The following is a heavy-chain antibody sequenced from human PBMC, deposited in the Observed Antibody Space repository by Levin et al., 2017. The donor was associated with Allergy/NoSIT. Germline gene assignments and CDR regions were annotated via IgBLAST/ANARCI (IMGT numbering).Heavy chain of an antibody. Sequence: GESLKISCVASGFTFSDHYMYWVRQAPGKGLEWVGRTRNKAKSYTTEYGASAKGRFTISRDDSRNSLYLQIRSLKAEDTAVYYCTRAASARSDNYYYGLDVWGQGTTVTVSS. J-gene: IGHJ6*02. D-gene: IGHD3-16*01. CDR3: TRAASARSDNYYYGLDV. CDR2: TRNKAKSYTT. V-gene: IGHV3-72*01. CDR1: GFTFSDHY.